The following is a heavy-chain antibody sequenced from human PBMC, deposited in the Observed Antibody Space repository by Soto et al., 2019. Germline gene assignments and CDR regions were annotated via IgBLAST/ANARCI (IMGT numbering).Heavy chain of an antibody. Sequence: QVQLQESGPGLVKPSETLSLTCTVSDGSISSYYWSWIRQPPGKGLEWMGHIYYGGRTKYNPSPKRRVTISLATSKNRFYRQVSAVTAADTAVYYCARGYCGTTSCYVGFSYMDVWGKVTTVTVSS. CDR1: DGSISSYY. CDR3: ARGYCGTTSCYVGFSYMDV. D-gene: IGHD2-2*01. V-gene: IGHV4-59*01. CDR2: IYYGGRT. J-gene: IGHJ6*03.